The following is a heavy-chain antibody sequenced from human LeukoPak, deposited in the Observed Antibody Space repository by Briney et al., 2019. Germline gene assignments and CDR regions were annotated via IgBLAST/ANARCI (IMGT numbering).Heavy chain of an antibody. CDR3: ARGGTGYYFDY. CDR2: IWYDGSNK. J-gene: IGHJ4*02. CDR1: GFTFSSYG. V-gene: IGHV3-33*01. Sequence: PGRSLRLSCAASGFTFSSYGMHWVRQAPGKGLEWVAVIWYDGSNKYYADSVKGRFTISRDNSKNTLYLQMNSLRAEDTAVYYCARGGTGYYFDYWGQGTLVTVSS.